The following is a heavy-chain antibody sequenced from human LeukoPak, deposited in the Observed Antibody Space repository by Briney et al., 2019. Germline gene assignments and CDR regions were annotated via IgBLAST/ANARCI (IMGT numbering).Heavy chain of an antibody. CDR3: ARWRGAQSEFEY. V-gene: IGHV3-7*01. CDR1: GFTFSAYW. CDR2: IKGDGSQK. Sequence: GGSLRLSCTASGFTFSAYWMTWVRQAPGKGLEFVANIKGDGSQKEYVDSVKARFTISRDNAKNSLYLQMISLRAEDTAVYYCARWRGAQSEFEYWGQGTLVTVSS. J-gene: IGHJ4*02. D-gene: IGHD3-3*01.